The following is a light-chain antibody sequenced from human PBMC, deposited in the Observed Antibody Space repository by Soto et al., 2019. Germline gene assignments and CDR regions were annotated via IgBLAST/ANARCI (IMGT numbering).Light chain of an antibody. CDR1: LSLSSF. CDR3: QQYGSAPMFT. Sequence: DIVLTQSPGTLSLSPGERATLSCRASLSLSSFLAWYQQKPGQAPRLLIYGVSRRATGIPDRFSGSGSGTDFTLTIASLEHEDFAVYYCQQYGSAPMFTVGQGTKLEIK. CDR2: GVS. V-gene: IGKV3-20*01. J-gene: IGKJ2*01.